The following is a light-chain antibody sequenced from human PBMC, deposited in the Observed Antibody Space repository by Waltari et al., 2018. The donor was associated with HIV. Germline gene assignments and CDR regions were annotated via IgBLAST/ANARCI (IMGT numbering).Light chain of an antibody. CDR2: DVS. CDR3: SSFTTSITVV. Sequence: QSALTQPPSVSGSLGQSVTISCTGTSSHVGNYNEVSWYQQSPGTAPKLIIYDVSNRPSGVPDRFSGSKSGNTASLTISGLQAEDEADYYCSSFTTSITVVFGGGTKLTVL. V-gene: IGLV2-18*02. J-gene: IGLJ2*01. CDR1: SSHVGNYNE.